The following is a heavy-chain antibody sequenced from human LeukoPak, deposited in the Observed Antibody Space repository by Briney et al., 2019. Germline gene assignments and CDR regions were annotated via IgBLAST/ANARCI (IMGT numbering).Heavy chain of an antibody. CDR1: GYTFTGYY. V-gene: IGHV1-2*06. Sequence: ASVKVSCKASGYTFTGYYMHGVRQAPGQGLEWMGRINPNSGGTNYAQKFQGRVTMTRDTSISTAYMELSRLRSDDTAVYYCASTVAVTGSGFDYWGQGTLVTVSS. J-gene: IGHJ4*02. CDR3: ASTVAVTGSGFDY. CDR2: INPNSGGT. D-gene: IGHD4-23*01.